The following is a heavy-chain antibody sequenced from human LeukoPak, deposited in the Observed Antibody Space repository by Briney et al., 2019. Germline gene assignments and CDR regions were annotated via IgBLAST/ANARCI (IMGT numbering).Heavy chain of an antibody. Sequence: ASVKVSCKVSGYTFTSYGISWVRQAPGQGLEWMGWISAYNGNTNYAQKLQGRVTMTTDTSTSTAYMELRSLRSDDTAVYYCARLSLGYCSSTSCYASDYWGQGTLVTVSS. V-gene: IGHV1-18*04. D-gene: IGHD2-2*01. CDR1: GYTFTSYG. CDR3: ARLSLGYCSSTSCYASDY. J-gene: IGHJ4*02. CDR2: ISAYNGNT.